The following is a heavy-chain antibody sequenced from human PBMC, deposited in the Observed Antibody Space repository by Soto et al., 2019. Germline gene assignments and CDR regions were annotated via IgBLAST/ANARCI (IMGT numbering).Heavy chain of an antibody. J-gene: IGHJ3*02. CDR3: ARDYYGSGVKGMRAFEI. Sequence: VKPCCKARGGTFRSYALRWVRQDPGKGLEWMGGIIPIFGTANYAQKFQGRVTITADKSTSTAYMELSSLRSEDTAVYYCARDYYGSGVKGMRAFEIWGQGTMVTVSS. CDR1: GGTFRSYA. CDR2: IIPIFGTA. D-gene: IGHD3-10*01. V-gene: IGHV1-69*13.